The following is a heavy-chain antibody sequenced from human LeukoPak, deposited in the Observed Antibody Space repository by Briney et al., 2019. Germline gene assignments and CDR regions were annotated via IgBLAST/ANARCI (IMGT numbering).Heavy chain of an antibody. D-gene: IGHD1/OR15-1a*01. CDR1: GFTFSSYV. J-gene: IGHJ5*02. V-gene: IGHV3-23*01. CDR3: AKKGLTTDGNDWFDP. CDR2: ISGDGAGT. Sequence: PGGSLRLSCAASGFTFSSYVMTWVRQTPGKGLEWVSRISGDGAGTYYADSVKGRFTISRDNSKNTLYLQMNSLRAEDTAVYYCAKKGLTTDGNDWFDPWGQGTLVTISS.